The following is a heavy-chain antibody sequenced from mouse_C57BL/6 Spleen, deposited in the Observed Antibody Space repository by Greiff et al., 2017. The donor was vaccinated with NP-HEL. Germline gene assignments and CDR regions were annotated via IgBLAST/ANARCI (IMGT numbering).Heavy chain of an antibody. CDR2: IDPSDSET. Sequence: VQLQQPGAELVRPGSSVKLSCKASGYTFTSYWMHWVKQRPIQGLEWIGNIDPSDSETHYNQKFKDKATLTVDKSSSTAYMQLSSLTSEDSAVYYCAREEIYYGNFYYAMDYWGQGTSVTVSS. J-gene: IGHJ4*01. CDR3: AREEIYYGNFYYAMDY. CDR1: GYTFTSYW. D-gene: IGHD2-1*01. V-gene: IGHV1-52*01.